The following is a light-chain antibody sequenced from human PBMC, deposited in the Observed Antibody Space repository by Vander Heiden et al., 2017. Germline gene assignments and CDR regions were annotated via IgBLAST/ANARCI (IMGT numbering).Light chain of an antibody. CDR3: QQNDSIPLT. CDR2: AAS. Sequence: DIQMTQSPSSLSASVGDRVTITCRASQSISSYLNWYQQKLGKAPKLLIFAASSLQSGVPSRFSGSGSGTDFTLTISSLQPEDFATYYCQQNDSIPLTFGGGTKVEIK. J-gene: IGKJ4*01. V-gene: IGKV1-39*01. CDR1: QSISSY.